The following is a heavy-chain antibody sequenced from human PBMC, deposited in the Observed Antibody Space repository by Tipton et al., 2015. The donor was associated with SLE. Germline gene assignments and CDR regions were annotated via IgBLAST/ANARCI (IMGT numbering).Heavy chain of an antibody. CDR2: IYYSGST. V-gene: IGHV4-39*01. J-gene: IGHJ4*02. CDR1: GGSISSSSYY. Sequence: TLSLTCTVSGGSISSSSYYWGWIRQPPGKGLEWIGSIYYSGSTYYNPSLKSRVTMSMDTSRNEVFLRLNSVTAADTAVYYCARHDYDDNGYYRHYFDYWGQGTLVTVSS. CDR3: ARHDYDDNGYYRHYFDY. D-gene: IGHD3-22*01.